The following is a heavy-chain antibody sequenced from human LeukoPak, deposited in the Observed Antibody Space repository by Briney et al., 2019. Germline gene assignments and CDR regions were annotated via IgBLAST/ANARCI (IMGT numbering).Heavy chain of an antibody. CDR3: AKDGYDSSGYYYFDY. CDR1: EFTFDDYA. V-gene: IGHV3-9*01. Sequence: GGSLRLSCAASEFTFDDYAMHWVRQAPGKGLEWVSGITWNSGSIGYADSVKGRFTISRDNSKNTLYLQMNSLRAEDTAVYYCAKDGYDSSGYYYFDYWGQGTLVTVSS. CDR2: ITWNSGSI. D-gene: IGHD3-22*01. J-gene: IGHJ4*02.